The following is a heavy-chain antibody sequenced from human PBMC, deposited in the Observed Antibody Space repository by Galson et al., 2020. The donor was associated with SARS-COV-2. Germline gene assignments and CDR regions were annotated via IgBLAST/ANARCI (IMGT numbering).Heavy chain of an antibody. Sequence: GGSLRLSCVASGFNFSDHYMSWIRQAPGKGLEWVSYISGTSTYINYADSVKGRFTMSRDNGKNTVILQMNGLRADDTAVYFCASSDRHYYLDFWGKGTTGTVSS. J-gene: IGHJ6*03. CDR1: GFNFSDHY. V-gene: IGHV3-11*03. CDR2: ISGTSTYI. D-gene: IGHD6-25*01. CDR3: ASSDRHYYLDF.